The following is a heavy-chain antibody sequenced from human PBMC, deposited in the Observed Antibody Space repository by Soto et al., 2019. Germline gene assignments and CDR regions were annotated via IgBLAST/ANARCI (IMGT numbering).Heavy chain of an antibody. J-gene: IGHJ5*02. D-gene: IGHD5-12*01. CDR2: IFYSGST. CDR1: GGSISSSSYY. Sequence: SETLSPTCTVSGGSISSSSYYWGWIRQPPGKGLEWIGSIFYSGSTYYNPSLKSRVTISVDTSKNQFSLKLSSVTAADTAVYYCARATNRGWFDPWGQGTLVT. CDR3: ARATNRGWFDP. V-gene: IGHV4-39*07.